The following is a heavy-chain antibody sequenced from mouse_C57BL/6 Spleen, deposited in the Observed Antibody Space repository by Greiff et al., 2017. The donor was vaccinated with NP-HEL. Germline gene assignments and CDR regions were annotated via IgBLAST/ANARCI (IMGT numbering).Heavy chain of an antibody. V-gene: IGHV1-22*01. CDR1: GYTFTDYN. CDR3: ARIPRSNYGDYYAMDY. D-gene: IGHD2-5*01. J-gene: IGHJ4*01. CDR2: INPNNGGT. Sequence: VQLKESGPELVKPGASVKMSCKASGYTFTDYNMHWVKQSHGKSLEWIGYINPNNGGTSYNQKFKGKATLTVNKSSSTAYMELRSLTSEDSAVYYCARIPRSNYGDYYAMDYWGQGTSVTVSS.